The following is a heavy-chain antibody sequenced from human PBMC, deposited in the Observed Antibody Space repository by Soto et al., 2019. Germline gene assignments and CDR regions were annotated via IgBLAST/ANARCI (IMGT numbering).Heavy chain of an antibody. J-gene: IGHJ6*03. CDR2: IIPILGIA. D-gene: IGHD2-15*01. Sequence: QVQLVQSGAEVKKPGSSVKVSCKASGGTFSSYTISWVRQAPGQGLEWMGRIIPILGIANYAQKFQGRVTITAEHSTSTAYIELSSLRSEDTAVYYCARASPDCSGVSCRSYYYYYKDVWGKGNTVTVSS. V-gene: IGHV1-69*02. CDR1: GGTFSSYT. CDR3: ARASPDCSGVSCRSYYYYYKDV.